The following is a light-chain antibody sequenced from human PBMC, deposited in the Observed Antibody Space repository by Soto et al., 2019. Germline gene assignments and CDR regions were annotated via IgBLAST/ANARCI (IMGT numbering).Light chain of an antibody. J-gene: IGLJ1*01. V-gene: IGLV2-14*01. CDR3: SSYTSSSTLSYV. CDR1: SSDVGAYNY. CDR2: DVS. Sequence: QSVLTQPPSASGSPGQSVTLSCTGTSSDVGAYNYVSWYQQHPGKAPKLMIYDVSNRPSGVSNRFSGSKSGNTASLTISGLQAEDEADYYCSSYTSSSTLSYVFGTGTKVTVL.